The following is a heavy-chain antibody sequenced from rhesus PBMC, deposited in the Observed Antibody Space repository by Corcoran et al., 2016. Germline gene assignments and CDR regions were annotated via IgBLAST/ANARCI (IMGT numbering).Heavy chain of an antibody. CDR1: GGSLSDSYW. Sequence: QVPLQESGPGVVKPSETLSPTCAVSGGSLSDSYWWRWIRQPPGKGLEWIGYIYGSSTSTNYNPSLKSRVTISKDTSKNQFSLKLSSVTAADTAVYYCARGHWRGPYFDYWGQGVLVTVSS. CDR2: IYGSSTST. V-gene: IGHV4S10*01. CDR3: ARGHWRGPYFDY. D-gene: IGHD3-22*01. J-gene: IGHJ4*01.